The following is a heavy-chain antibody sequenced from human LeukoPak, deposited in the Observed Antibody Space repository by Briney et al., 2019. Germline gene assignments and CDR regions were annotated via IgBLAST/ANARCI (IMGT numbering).Heavy chain of an antibody. CDR1: GFTFSSYA. D-gene: IGHD2-15*01. V-gene: IGHV3-23*01. CDR3: AKDYESGDIVVVVAAFDYFDY. Sequence: GGSLRLSCAASGFTFSSYAMSWVRQAPGKGLEWVSAISGSGGSTYYADSVKGRFTISRDNSKNTLYLQMNSLRAEDTAVYYCAKDYESGDIVVVVAAFDYFDYRGQGTLVTVSS. CDR2: ISGSGGST. J-gene: IGHJ4*02.